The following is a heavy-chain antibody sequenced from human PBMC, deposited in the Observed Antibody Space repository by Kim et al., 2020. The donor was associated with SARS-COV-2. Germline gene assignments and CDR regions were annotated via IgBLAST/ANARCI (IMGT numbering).Heavy chain of an antibody. V-gene: IGHV3-7*01. Sequence: TYYVDSVKGRFPVSRDAAEHSLYLQMNSLRAEDTAVYYCAGGAGWLPDVWGQGNTVTVSS. D-gene: IGHD6-19*01. CDR2: T. J-gene: IGHJ6*02. CDR3: AGGAGWLPDV.